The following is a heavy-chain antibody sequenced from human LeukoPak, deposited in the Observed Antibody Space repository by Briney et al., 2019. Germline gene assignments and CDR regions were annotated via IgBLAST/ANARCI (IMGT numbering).Heavy chain of an antibody. D-gene: IGHD3-22*01. Sequence: PGRSLRLSCAASGFTFSSYGMHWVRQAPGKGLEWVAVISYDGSNKYYADSVKGRFTISRDNSKNTLYLQMNSLRAEDTAVYYCAKVYYDSSGYYWLDYWGQGTLVTVSP. CDR2: ISYDGSNK. J-gene: IGHJ4*02. V-gene: IGHV3-30*18. CDR1: GFTFSSYG. CDR3: AKVYYDSSGYYWLDY.